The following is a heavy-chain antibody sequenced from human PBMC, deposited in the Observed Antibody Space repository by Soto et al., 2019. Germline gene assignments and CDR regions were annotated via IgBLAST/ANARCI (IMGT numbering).Heavy chain of an antibody. D-gene: IGHD3-3*01. CDR1: GFSLTTSGLG. CDR3: AHRVLRTVFGLVTTSAIYFDF. J-gene: IGHJ4*02. Sequence: QITLNDSGPMQVKPRQNLTLTCTFSGFSLTTSGLGVGWIRQSPGKAPKWLALIYWDDDKRYTPALKSRLTIDKEISKNHVLLTMAGLDRADAGTYYCAHRVLRTVFGLVTTSAIYFDFWGQGTPVAVSS. V-gene: IGHV2-5*02. CDR2: IYWDDDK.